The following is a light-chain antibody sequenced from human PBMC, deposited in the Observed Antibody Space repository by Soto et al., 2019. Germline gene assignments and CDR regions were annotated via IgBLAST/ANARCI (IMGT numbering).Light chain of an antibody. V-gene: IGLV4-69*01. CDR3: QTWGTGIRV. CDR2: LNSGGSH. J-gene: IGLJ2*01. CDR1: SGHSSYA. Sequence: QLVLTQSPSASASLGASVNLTCTLSSGHSSYAIAWHQQQPEKGPRYLMKLNSGGSHAKGDGIPDRFSGSSSGAERYLTIASLQSDDEADYYCQTWGTGIRVFGGGTKLTVL.